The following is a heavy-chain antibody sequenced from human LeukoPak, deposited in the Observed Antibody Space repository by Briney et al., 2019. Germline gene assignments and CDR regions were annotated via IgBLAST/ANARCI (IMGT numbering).Heavy chain of an antibody. CDR1: GGTFSSYA. CDR3: ARVRGTYYYDSSGQGTGVFDI. D-gene: IGHD3-22*01. Sequence: GASVKVSCKASGGTFSSYAISWVRQAPGQGLEWMGWINTNTGNPTYAQGFTGRFVFSLDTSVSTAYLQISSLKAEDTAVYYCARVRGTYYYDSSGQGTGVFDIWGQGTMVTVSS. CDR2: INTNTGNP. V-gene: IGHV7-4-1*02. J-gene: IGHJ3*02.